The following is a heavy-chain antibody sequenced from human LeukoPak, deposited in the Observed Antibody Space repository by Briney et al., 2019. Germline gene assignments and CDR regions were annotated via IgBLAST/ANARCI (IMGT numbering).Heavy chain of an antibody. J-gene: IGHJ4*02. D-gene: IGHD6-13*01. V-gene: IGHV3-53*01. Sequence: GGSLRLSCTASGFSMSWVRQAPGKGLEWVSVIYSGGSTYYADSVKGRFTISRDNSKNTLYLQMNSLRAEDTAVYYCARGVAAAVVDYWGQGTLVTVSS. CDR3: ARGVAAAVVDY. CDR2: IYSGGST. CDR1: GFS.